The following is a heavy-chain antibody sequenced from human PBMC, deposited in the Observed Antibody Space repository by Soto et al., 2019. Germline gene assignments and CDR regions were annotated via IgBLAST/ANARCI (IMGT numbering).Heavy chain of an antibody. CDR2: IIPLFGTT. V-gene: IGHV1-69*01. D-gene: IGHD1-26*01. CDR1: GGTFNSSG. Sequence: QVQLVQSGAELKKPGSSVKVSCQASGGTFNSSGISWVRQAPGQGIEWMGGIIPLFGTTNYAQSFKGRVTVTADASTSTVYMELRSLRFEDTAMYYCARARGSSWYNWFDSWGQGTLVSVSP. CDR3: ARARGSSWYNWFDS. J-gene: IGHJ5*01.